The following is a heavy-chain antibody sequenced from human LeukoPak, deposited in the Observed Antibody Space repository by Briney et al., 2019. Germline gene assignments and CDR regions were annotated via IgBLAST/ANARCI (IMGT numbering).Heavy chain of an antibody. Sequence: GGSLRLSCAASGFTFSSYGMHWVRQAPGKGLEGVAVISYDGRNKYYADSVKGRFAISRDNSKNTLYLQMNSLRVEDTAVYFCAKAESSGYPYGSDYWGQGTLVTVSS. CDR1: GFTFSSYG. J-gene: IGHJ4*02. CDR3: AKAESSGYPYGSDY. D-gene: IGHD3-22*01. CDR2: ISYDGRNK. V-gene: IGHV3-30*18.